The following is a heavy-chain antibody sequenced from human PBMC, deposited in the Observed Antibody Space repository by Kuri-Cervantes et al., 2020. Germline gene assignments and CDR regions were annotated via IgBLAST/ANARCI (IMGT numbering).Heavy chain of an antibody. CDR1: GGSISSGGYS. D-gene: IGHD2-15*01. CDR3: ARLLKGYYYFDY. V-gene: IGHV4-30-2*01. Sequence: SETLSLTCAVSGGSISSGGYSWSWIRQPPGKGLEWIGYIYHSGSTYYNPSLKSRVTISVDTSKNQFSLKLSSVTAADTAVYYCARLLKGYYYFDYWGQGTLVTVSS. CDR2: IYHSGST. J-gene: IGHJ4*02.